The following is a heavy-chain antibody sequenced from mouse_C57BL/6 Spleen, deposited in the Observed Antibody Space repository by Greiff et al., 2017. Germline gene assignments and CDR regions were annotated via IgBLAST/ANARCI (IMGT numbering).Heavy chain of an antibody. D-gene: IGHD4-1*01. Sequence: EVKLMESGPGLVKPSQSLSLTCSVSGYSITSGYYWNWIRQFPVNKLEWMGYISYDGSNNYNPYLKNRISITRDTSTNQFFLKLNSVTTEDTATYYCALNWDGGFAYWGQGTLVTVSA. J-gene: IGHJ3*01. CDR2: ISYDGSN. V-gene: IGHV3-6*01. CDR3: ALNWDGGFAY. CDR1: GYSITSGYY.